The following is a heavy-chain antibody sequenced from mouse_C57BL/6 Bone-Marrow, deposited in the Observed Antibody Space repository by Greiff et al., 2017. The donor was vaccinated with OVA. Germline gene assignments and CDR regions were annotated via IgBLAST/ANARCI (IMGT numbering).Heavy chain of an antibody. J-gene: IGHJ4*01. CDR3: ARRSSGTGAMDY. V-gene: IGHV5-15*01. CDR2: ISNLAYSI. D-gene: IGHD4-1*01. CDR1: GFTFSDYG. Sequence: EVQGVESGGGLVQPGGSLKLSCAASGFTFSDYGMAWVRQAPRKGPEWVAFISNLAYSIYYADTVTGRFTISRENAKNTLYLEMSSLRSEDTAMYYCARRSSGTGAMDYWGQGTSVTVSS.